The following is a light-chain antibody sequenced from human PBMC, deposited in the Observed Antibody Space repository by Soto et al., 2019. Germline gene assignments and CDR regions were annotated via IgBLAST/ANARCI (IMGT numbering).Light chain of an antibody. CDR3: LHRCNWPPIP. J-gene: IGKJ5*01. CDR1: QSVSSY. V-gene: IGKV3-11*01. CDR2: DAS. Sequence: EIVLTQSPATLSLSPGERATLSCRASQSVSSYLAWYQQKPGQAPRLLIYDASNRATGIPAGFSGSWSGTHFSLPLCSLGPKDFAVYFYLHRCNWPPIPFGQGTRLEIK.